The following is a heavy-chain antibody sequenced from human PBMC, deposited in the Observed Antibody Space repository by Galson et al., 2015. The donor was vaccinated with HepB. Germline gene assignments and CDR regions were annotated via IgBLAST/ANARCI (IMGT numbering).Heavy chain of an antibody. CDR1: GYTFTSYA. V-gene: IGHV1-3*01. CDR2: INAGNGNT. Sequence: SVKVSCKASGYTFTSYAMHWVRQAPGQRLEWMGWINAGNGNTKYSQKFQGRVTITRDTSASTAHMELSSLRSEDTAVYYCARDLRGYSGYDYGYWGQGTLVTVSS. CDR3: ARDLRGYSGYDYGY. D-gene: IGHD5-12*01. J-gene: IGHJ4*02.